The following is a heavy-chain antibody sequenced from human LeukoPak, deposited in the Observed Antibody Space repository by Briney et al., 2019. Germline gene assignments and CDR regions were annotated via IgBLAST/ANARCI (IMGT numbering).Heavy chain of an antibody. J-gene: IGHJ4*02. CDR1: GYSISSGYY. Sequence: SETLSLTCTVPGYSISSGYYWSWIRQPAGRGLECIGRISTSGSTNYNPSLRSRVTMSIDTSTNQFSLKLSSVTAADTAVFYCARSAVGTAGFDYWGQGTLVTVSS. V-gene: IGHV4-4*07. CDR3: ARSAVGTAGFDY. D-gene: IGHD6-13*01. CDR2: ISTSGST.